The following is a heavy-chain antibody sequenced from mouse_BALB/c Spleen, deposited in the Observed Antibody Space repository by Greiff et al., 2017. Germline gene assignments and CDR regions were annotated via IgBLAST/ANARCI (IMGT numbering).Heavy chain of an antibody. J-gene: IGHJ3*01. D-gene: IGHD2-4*01. Sequence: EVQLQESGPSLVKPSQTLSLTCSVTGDSITSGYWNWIRKFPGNKLEYMGYISYSGSTYYNPSLKSRISITRDTSKNQYYLQLNSVTTEDTATYYCAGPFYYDYDGSWFAYWGQGTLVTVSA. V-gene: IGHV3-8*02. CDR2: ISYSGST. CDR1: GDSITSGY. CDR3: AGPFYYDYDGSWFAY.